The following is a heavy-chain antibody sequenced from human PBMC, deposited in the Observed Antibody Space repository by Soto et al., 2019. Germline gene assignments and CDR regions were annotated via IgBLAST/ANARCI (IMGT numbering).Heavy chain of an antibody. D-gene: IGHD3-3*01. J-gene: IGHJ5*02. CDR2: ISGSGGST. CDR3: AKDLRIFGVVPRGVTWFDP. Sequence: HPGGSLRLSCAASGFTFSSYAMSWVRQAPGKGLEWVSAISGSGGSTYYADSVKGRFTISRDNSKNTLYLQMNSLRAEDTAVYYCAKDLRIFGVVPRGVTWFDPWGQGTLVTVSS. V-gene: IGHV3-23*01. CDR1: GFTFSSYA.